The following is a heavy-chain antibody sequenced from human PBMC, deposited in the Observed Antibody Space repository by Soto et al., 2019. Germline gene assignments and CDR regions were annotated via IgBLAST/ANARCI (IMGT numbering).Heavy chain of an antibody. CDR2: IYWNDDK. CDR3: ARIDYYDSSGSTLRFGTYFDY. CDR1: GFSLSTSGVG. Sequence: VSGPTLVNPTQTLTLTCTFSGFSLSTSGVGVGWIRQPPGKALEWLALIYWNDDKRYSPSLKSRLTITKDTSKNQVVLTMTNMDPVDTATYYCARIDYYDSSGSTLRFGTYFDYWGQGTLVTVSS. J-gene: IGHJ4*02. V-gene: IGHV2-5*01. D-gene: IGHD3-22*01.